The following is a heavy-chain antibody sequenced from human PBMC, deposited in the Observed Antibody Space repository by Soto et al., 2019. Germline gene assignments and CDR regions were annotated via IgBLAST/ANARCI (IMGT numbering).Heavy chain of an antibody. J-gene: IGHJ3*02. CDR2: IIPIFGTA. CDR1: GGTFSSYA. D-gene: IGHD5-18*01. Sequence: VKVSCKASGGTFSSYAISWVRQAPGQGLEWMGGIIPIFGTANYAQKFQGRVTITADESTSTAYMELSSLRSEDTAVYYCASETRYGPLHAFDIWGQGTMVTVSS. V-gene: IGHV1-69*13. CDR3: ASETRYGPLHAFDI.